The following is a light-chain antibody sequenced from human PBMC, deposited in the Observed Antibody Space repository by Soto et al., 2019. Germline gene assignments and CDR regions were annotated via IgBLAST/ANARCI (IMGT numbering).Light chain of an antibody. CDR2: GAS. CDR3: QQYDSSPKT. Sequence: EIVLTQSPGTLSLSPGERATLSCRASQSVSSSYLAWYQQKPGQAPRLLIYGASSRANGIPDRFSGSGSGTDFPLTISSLEPEDFAVYYCQQYDSSPKTFGQGTKVEIK. J-gene: IGKJ1*01. V-gene: IGKV3-20*01. CDR1: QSVSSSY.